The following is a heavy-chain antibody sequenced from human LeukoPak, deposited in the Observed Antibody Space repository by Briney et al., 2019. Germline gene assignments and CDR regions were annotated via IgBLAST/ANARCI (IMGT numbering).Heavy chain of an antibody. J-gene: IGHJ4*02. CDR2: ISGSGGST. V-gene: IGHV3-23*01. CDR1: GFTFSSYA. D-gene: IGHD6-19*01. Sequence: PGGSPRLSCAASGFTFSSYAMSWVSQAPGKGLEWVSAISGSGGSTYYADSVKGRFTISRDNSKNTLYPQMNSLRAEDTAVYYCAKAGGWYDYFDYWGQGTLVTVSS. CDR3: AKAGGWYDYFDY.